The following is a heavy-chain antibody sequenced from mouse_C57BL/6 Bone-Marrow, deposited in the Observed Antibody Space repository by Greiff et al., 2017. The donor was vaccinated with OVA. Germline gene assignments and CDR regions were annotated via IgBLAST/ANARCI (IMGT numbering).Heavy chain of an antibody. CDR1: GYTFTSYW. CDR3: ARSGLLLRSHYFDY. D-gene: IGHD1-1*01. V-gene: IGHV1-50*01. J-gene: IGHJ2*01. Sequence: QVQLQQPGAELVKPGASVKLSCKASGYTFTSYWMQWVKQRPGKGLEWIGEIDPSDSYTNYNQKFKGKATLTVDTSSSTAYMQLSSLTSDDSAVYYCARSGLLLRSHYFDYWGQGTTLTVSS. CDR2: IDPSDSYT.